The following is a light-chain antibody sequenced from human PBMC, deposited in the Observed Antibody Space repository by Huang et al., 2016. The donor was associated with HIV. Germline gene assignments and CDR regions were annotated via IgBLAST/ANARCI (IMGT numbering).Light chain of an antibody. CDR1: QYVYNY. CDR2: AAS. Sequence: DIQMTQSPSSLSASVGDTVTITCRTSQYVYNYLNLYQHRPGKAPNVLIYAASTLHSGVPSRFSASGSGTDFSLTIESLQPEDFATYYCQQTYSTWTFGQGTKVELK. V-gene: IGKV1-39*01. CDR3: QQTYSTWT. J-gene: IGKJ1*01.